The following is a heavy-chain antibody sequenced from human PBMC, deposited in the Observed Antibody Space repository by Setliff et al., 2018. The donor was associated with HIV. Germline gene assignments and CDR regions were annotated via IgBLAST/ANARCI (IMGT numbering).Heavy chain of an antibody. V-gene: IGHV4-4*02. D-gene: IGHD5-12*01. Sequence: LSLTCAVSGGSISSNKWWSWVRQPPGKGLEWIGEIYHSGSTKYNPSLKSRVTISVDKSKNQFSLNLTSVTAADTAVYYCARRGWNGYKAFDYWGQGALVTVSS. J-gene: IGHJ4*02. CDR1: GGSISSNKW. CDR2: IYHSGST. CDR3: ARRGWNGYKAFDY.